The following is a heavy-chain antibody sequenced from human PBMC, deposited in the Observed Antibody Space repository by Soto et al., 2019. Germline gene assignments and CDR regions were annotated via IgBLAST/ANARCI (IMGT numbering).Heavy chain of an antibody. CDR1: GYTSTSYG. CDR2: ISAYNGNT. V-gene: IGHV1-18*01. D-gene: IGHD2-2*01. J-gene: IGHJ5*02. Sequence: ASVKVSCKASGYTSTSYGISWVRQAPGQGLEWMGWISAYNGNTNYAQKLQGRVTMTTDTSTSTAYMELRSLRSDDTAVYYCATPMYQLPTGPWGQGTLVTVSS. CDR3: ATPMYQLPTGP.